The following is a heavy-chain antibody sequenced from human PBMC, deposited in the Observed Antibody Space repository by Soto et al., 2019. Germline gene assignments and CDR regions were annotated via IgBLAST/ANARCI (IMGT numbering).Heavy chain of an antibody. CDR1: GGSINSSYW. J-gene: IGHJ4*02. V-gene: IGHV4-4*02. D-gene: IGHD1-20*01. CDR3: AREVSGIQAFDY. CDR2: ISHGGST. Sequence: QVQLQESGPGLVKPSETLSLTCVVSGGSINSSYWWNWVRQPPGKGLEWIGDISHGGSTNFNPSLMSRPTISVDKSKPHLSMQLDSVTAADTAVYYCAREVSGIQAFDYLGQGTLVTVSS.